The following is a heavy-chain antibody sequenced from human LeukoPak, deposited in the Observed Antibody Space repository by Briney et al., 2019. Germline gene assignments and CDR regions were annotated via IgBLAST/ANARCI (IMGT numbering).Heavy chain of an antibody. CDR2: IYYSGST. Sequence: PSETLSLTCTVSGGSISSSSYYWGWIRQPPGKGLEWIGSIYYSGSTYYNPSLKSRVTISVDTSKNQFSLKLSSVTAADTAVYYCARDLGCGGDCYYFDYWGQGTLVTVSS. CDR1: GGSISSSSYY. CDR3: ARDLGCGGDCYYFDY. J-gene: IGHJ4*02. D-gene: IGHD2-21*01. V-gene: IGHV4-39*02.